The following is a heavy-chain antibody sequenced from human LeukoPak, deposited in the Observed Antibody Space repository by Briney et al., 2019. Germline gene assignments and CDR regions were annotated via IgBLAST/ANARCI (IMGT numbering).Heavy chain of an antibody. CDR1: GGSISSSSYY. Sequence: PSETLSLTCTVSGGSISSSSYYWGWIRQPPGKGLEWIGSIYYSGSTYYNPSLKSRVTISVDTSKNQFSLKLSSVTAADTAVYYCAREGVYGSSWHDAFDIWGQGTMVTVSS. CDR2: IYYSGST. V-gene: IGHV4-39*02. CDR3: AREGVYGSSWHDAFDI. D-gene: IGHD6-13*01. J-gene: IGHJ3*02.